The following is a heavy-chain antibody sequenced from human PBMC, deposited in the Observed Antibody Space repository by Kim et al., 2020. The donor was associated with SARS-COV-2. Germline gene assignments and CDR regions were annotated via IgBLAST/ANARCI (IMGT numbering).Heavy chain of an antibody. CDR2: ISSSSSYI. CDR3: ARTPNGDVGYDAFDI. Sequence: GGSLRLSCAASGFTFSSYSMNWVRQAPGKGLEWVSSISSSSSYIYYADSVKGRFTISRDNAKNSLYLQMNSLRAEDTAVYYCARTPNGDVGYDAFDIWGQGTMVTVSS. D-gene: IGHD4-17*01. CDR1: GFTFSSYS. V-gene: IGHV3-21*01. J-gene: IGHJ3*02.